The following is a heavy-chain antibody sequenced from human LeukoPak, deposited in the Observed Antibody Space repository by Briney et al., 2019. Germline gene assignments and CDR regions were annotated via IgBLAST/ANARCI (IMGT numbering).Heavy chain of an antibody. CDR3: ARGVENWNKLRD. CDR2: INPNSGGT. CDR1: GYTFTGYY. Sequence: ASVKVSCKASGYTFTGYYMHWVRQAPGQGLEWMGWINPNSGGTNYAQKFQGRVTMTRDTSISTAYMELSRLRSDNTAVYYCARGVENWNKLRDWGQGTLVTVSS. V-gene: IGHV1-2*02. D-gene: IGHD1/OR15-1a*01. J-gene: IGHJ4*02.